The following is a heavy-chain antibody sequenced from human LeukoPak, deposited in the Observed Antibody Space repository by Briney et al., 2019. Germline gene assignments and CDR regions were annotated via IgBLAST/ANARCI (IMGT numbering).Heavy chain of an antibody. CDR1: GGSFSGYY. D-gene: IGHD5-18*01. CDR3: ARDATTGTATRYPYNWFDP. V-gene: IGHV4-34*01. CDR2: INHSGST. J-gene: IGHJ5*02. Sequence: SETLSLTCAVYGGSFSGYYWSWIRQPPGKGLEWIGEINHSGSTNYNPSLKSRVTISVDTSKNQFSLKLSSVTAADTAVYYCARDATTGTATRYPYNWFDPWGQGTLVTVSS.